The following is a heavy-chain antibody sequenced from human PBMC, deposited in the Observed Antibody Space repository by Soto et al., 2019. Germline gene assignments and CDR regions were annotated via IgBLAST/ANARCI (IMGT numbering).Heavy chain of an antibody. CDR1: GYTLTELS. Sequence: ASVKVSCKVSGYTLTELSMHWVRQAPGKGLEWMGGVDSEDGETIYAQKFQGRVTMTEDTSTDTAYMELSSLRSEDAAVYYCATGFTPYSSSWYYFDYWGQGTLVTVSS. CDR3: ATGFTPYSSSWYYFDY. V-gene: IGHV1-24*01. D-gene: IGHD6-13*01. J-gene: IGHJ4*02. CDR2: VDSEDGET.